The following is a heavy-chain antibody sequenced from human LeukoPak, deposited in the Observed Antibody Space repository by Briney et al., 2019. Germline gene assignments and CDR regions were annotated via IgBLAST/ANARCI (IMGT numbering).Heavy chain of an antibody. J-gene: IGHJ5*02. D-gene: IGHD2-2*01. Sequence: PGGSLRLSCAASGFTFSSYWMSWVRQAPGKGLEWVANIKQDGSEKYYVDSVKGRFTISRDNSKNTLYLQMNSLTAEDTAFYYCAKDASPNGPAVEWFDPWGQGTLVTVSS. CDR1: GFTFSSYW. V-gene: IGHV3-7*03. CDR3: AKDASPNGPAVEWFDP. CDR2: IKQDGSEK.